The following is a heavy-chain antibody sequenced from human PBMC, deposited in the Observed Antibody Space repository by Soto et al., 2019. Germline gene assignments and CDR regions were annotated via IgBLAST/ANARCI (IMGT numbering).Heavy chain of an antibody. V-gene: IGHV3-23*01. D-gene: IGHD3-22*01. CDR2: ISGSGGST. CDR1: GFTFSSYA. Sequence: PGGSLRLSCAASGFTFSSYAMSWVRQAPGKGLEWVSAISGSGGSTYYADSVKGRFTISRDNSKNTLYLQMNSLRADDTAVYYCTTMNRYDTSGYLDSWGQGALVTVSS. CDR3: TTMNRYDTSGYLDS. J-gene: IGHJ4*02.